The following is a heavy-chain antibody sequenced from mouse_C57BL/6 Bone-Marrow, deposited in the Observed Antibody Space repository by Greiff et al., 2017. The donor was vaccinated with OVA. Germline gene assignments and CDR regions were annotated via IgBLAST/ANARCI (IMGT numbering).Heavy chain of an antibody. V-gene: IGHV5-9-1*02. J-gene: IGHJ3*01. CDR2: ISSGGDYI. D-gene: IGHD3-2*02. Sequence: EVQVVESGEGLVKPGGSLKLSCAASGFTFSSYAMSWVRQTPEKRLEWVAYISSGGDYIYYADTVKGRFTISRDNARNTLYLQMSSLKSEDTAMYYCTRGRDSSGPFAYWGQGTLVTVSA. CDR1: GFTFSSYA. CDR3: TRGRDSSGPFAY.